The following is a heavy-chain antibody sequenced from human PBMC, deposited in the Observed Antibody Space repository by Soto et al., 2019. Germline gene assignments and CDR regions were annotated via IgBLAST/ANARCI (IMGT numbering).Heavy chain of an antibody. CDR3: AKRLRRFLPGAFDI. J-gene: IGHJ3*02. CDR1: GSTFTGYA. D-gene: IGHD2-15*01. Sequence: EVQLLESGGGLVQPGGSLRLSCAASGSTFTGYAMTWVRQAPGKGLEWASAFSGRGGSTYYADSVKGRFTISRDNSKNTLYLQMNSLRAEDTAVYYCAKRLRRFLPGAFDIWGQGTMVTVSS. CDR2: FSGRGGST. V-gene: IGHV3-23*01.